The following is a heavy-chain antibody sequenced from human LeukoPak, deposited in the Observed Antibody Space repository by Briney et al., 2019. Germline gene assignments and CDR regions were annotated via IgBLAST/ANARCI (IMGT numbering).Heavy chain of an antibody. D-gene: IGHD3-16*01. V-gene: IGHV3-30*03. CDR1: GFTFSSYG. CDR3: ARGGGLDV. J-gene: IGHJ6*02. Sequence: GGSLRLSCAASGFTFSSYGMHWVRQAPGKGLEWVAVISYDGSNKYYADSVKGRFTISRDNSKNTLYLQMDSLRAEDTAVYFCARGGGLDVWGQGATVTVSS. CDR2: ISYDGSNK.